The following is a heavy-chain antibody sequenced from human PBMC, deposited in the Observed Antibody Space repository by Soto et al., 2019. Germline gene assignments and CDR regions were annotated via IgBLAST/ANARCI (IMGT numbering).Heavy chain of an antibody. D-gene: IGHD3-16*01. CDR1: GGSFSGYY. J-gene: IGHJ6*02. V-gene: IGHV4-34*01. Sequence: ETLSLTCAVYGGSFSGYYWSCIRQPPGKGLEWIGEINHSGSTNYNPSLKSRVTISVDTSKNQFSLKLSSVTAADTTVYYCALGHSCYYYGMDVWGQGTTVTVSS. CDR2: INHSGST. CDR3: ALGHSCYYYGMDV.